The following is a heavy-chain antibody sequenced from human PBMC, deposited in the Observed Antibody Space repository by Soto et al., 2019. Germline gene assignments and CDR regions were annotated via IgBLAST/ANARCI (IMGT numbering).Heavy chain of an antibody. CDR1: GFTFSSYG. Sequence: QVQLVESGGGVVQPGRSLRLSCAASGFTFSSYGMHWVRQAPGKGLEWVAVISYDGSNKYYADSVKGRFTISRDNSKNTLYLQMNSLRAEDTAVYYCAKFDSNHDYWGQGTLVTVSS. J-gene: IGHJ4*02. CDR3: AKFDSNHDY. CDR2: ISYDGSNK. V-gene: IGHV3-30*18. D-gene: IGHD4-4*01.